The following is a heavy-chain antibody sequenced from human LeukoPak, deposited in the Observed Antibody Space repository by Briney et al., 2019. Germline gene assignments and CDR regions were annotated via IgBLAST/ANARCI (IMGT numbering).Heavy chain of an antibody. V-gene: IGHV4-34*01. D-gene: IGHD6-13*01. CDR1: GGSFSDYY. CDR2: INHSGST. CDR3: ARGYVAAARLWDY. J-gene: IGHJ4*02. Sequence: KPSETLSLTCAVYGGSFSDYYWSWIRQPPGKGLEWIGEINHSGSTNYNPSLKSRVTISVDTSKNQFSLKLSSVTAADTAVYYCARGYVAAARLWDYWGQGTLVTVSS.